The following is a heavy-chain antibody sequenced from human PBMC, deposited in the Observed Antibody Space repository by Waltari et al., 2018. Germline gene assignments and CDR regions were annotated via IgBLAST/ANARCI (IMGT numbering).Heavy chain of an antibody. CDR3: TRHNYYGSGSYYFDY. J-gene: IGHJ4*02. V-gene: IGHV3-53*01. Sequence: EVQLVESGGGLIQPGGSLRLSCAASGFTVSTKYMSWVRQAPGKGLEWVSVIFGVGNTYYADSVKGRFTISRDNSENTLSLQMNSLRADDTAAYYCTRHNYYGSGSYYFDYWGQGTLVTVSS. CDR1: GFTVSTKY. CDR2: IFGVGNT. D-gene: IGHD3-10*01.